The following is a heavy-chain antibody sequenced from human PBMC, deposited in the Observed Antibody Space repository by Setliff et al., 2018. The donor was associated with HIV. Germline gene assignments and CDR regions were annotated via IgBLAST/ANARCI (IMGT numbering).Heavy chain of an antibody. CDR2: MYYSGST. V-gene: IGHV4-59*02. J-gene: IGHJ4*02. Sequence: PSETLSLTCTVSGGSVSDYFWNWIRQPPGKGLEWIGYMYYSGSTNYNPSLESRVSISVDTSKNQFSLRLSSVTAADTAVYYCARGHTWNYYGGDYFDYWGQGSLVTVSS. D-gene: IGHD1-7*01. CDR3: ARGHTWNYYGGDYFDY. CDR1: GGSVSDYF.